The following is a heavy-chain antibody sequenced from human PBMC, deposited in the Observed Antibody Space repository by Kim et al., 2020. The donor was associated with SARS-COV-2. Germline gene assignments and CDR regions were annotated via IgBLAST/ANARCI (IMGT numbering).Heavy chain of an antibody. V-gene: IGHV1-69*13. CDR3: AGEVFRFSGYYGMDV. D-gene: IGHD3-3*01. CDR2: IIPIFGTA. Sequence: SVKVSCKASGGTFSSYAISWVRQAPGQGLEWMGGIIPIFGTANYAQKFQGRVTITADESTSTAYMELSSLRSEDTAVYYCAGEVFRFSGYYGMDVWGQGTTVTVSS. J-gene: IGHJ6*02. CDR1: GGTFSSYA.